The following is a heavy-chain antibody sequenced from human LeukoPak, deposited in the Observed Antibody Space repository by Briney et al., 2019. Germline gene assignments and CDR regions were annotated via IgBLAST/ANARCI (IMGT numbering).Heavy chain of an antibody. D-gene: IGHD6-19*01. CDR2: IRSKTDGGTI. CDR3: PTEYIAVSARGAY. Sequence: KPGGSLRLSCAASGFSVNNAWMSWVRQAPGKGLEWVGRIRSKTDGGTIDYAAPVKGRFTISRDDSQNTLYLQMNSLNTEDTAVYYCPTEYIAVSARGAYGGQEPLVTVSS. J-gene: IGHJ4*02. V-gene: IGHV3-15*01. CDR1: GFSVNNAW.